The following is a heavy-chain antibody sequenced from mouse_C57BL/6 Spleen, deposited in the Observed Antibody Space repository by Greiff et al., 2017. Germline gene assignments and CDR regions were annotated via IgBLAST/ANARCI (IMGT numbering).Heavy chain of an antibody. CDR2: IYPGDGDT. CDR3: ARSGLRDDFDY. CDR1: GYAFSSSW. J-gene: IGHJ2*01. V-gene: IGHV1-82*01. Sequence: QVQLKESGPELVKPGASVKISCKASGYAFSSSWMNWVKQRPGKGLEWIGRIYPGDGDTNYNGKFKGKATLTADKSSSTAYMQLSSLTSEDSAVYFCARSGLRDDFDYWGQGTTLTVSS. D-gene: IGHD2-3*01.